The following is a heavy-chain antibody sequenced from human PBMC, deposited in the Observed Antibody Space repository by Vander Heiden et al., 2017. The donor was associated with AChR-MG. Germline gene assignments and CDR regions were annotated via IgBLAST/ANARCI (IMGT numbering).Heavy chain of an antibody. CDR3: ARGDPHLRGVLGMGGDY. J-gene: IGHJ4*02. Sequence: QVQLQQWGTGLLKPSETLSLTCAGSGGSFSGYYWNWIRQPPGKGLEWIGEVSHGGSTNYNPSLKSRVTISEDTSKNQFSLKLTSVSAADTAMYYCARGDPHLRGVLGMGGDYWGQGNLVTVSS. D-gene: IGHD3-16*01. CDR2: VSHGGST. CDR1: GGSFSGYY. V-gene: IGHV4-34*01.